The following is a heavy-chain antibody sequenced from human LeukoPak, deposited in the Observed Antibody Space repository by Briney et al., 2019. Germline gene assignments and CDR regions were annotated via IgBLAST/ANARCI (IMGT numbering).Heavy chain of an antibody. J-gene: IGHJ4*02. V-gene: IGHV3-7*01. Sequence: GGSLRLSCAASGFTFSTYWMTWVRQAPGKGLEWVANMKRDGSEIYYAGSVKGRFTISRDNAKNPLYLQMNSLRAEDTAVYYCARYTDYYFDYWGQGTLVTVSS. CDR1: GFTFSTYW. CDR2: MKRDGSEI. D-gene: IGHD2-2*02. CDR3: ARYTDYYFDY.